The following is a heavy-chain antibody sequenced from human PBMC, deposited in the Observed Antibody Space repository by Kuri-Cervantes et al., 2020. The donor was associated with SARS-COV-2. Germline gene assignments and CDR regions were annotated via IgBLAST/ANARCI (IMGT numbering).Heavy chain of an antibody. CDR3: ARGASGYERYYYYYGMDV. Sequence: SETLSLTCTVSGGSISSYYWSWIRQPPGKGLEWIGYIYYSGSTNYNPSLKSRVTISVDTSKNQFSLKLSSVTAADTAVYYCARGASGYERYYYYYGMDVWGQGTTVTVSS. CDR2: IYYSGST. CDR1: GGSISSYY. V-gene: IGHV4-59*08. D-gene: IGHD5-12*01. J-gene: IGHJ6*02.